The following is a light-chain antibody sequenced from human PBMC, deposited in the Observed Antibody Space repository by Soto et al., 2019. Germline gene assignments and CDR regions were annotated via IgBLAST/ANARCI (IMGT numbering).Light chain of an antibody. CDR2: TAS. Sequence: DIQMTQSPSSLSASVGGRVTITFRASQNIATYLNWYQQTPGKAPKLLIYTASTLQSGVPSRFSGSGSGTDFTLTISSLQPEDFATFYCQQSYNTPLTFGGGTKVDIK. CDR1: QNIATY. V-gene: IGKV1-39*01. J-gene: IGKJ4*01. CDR3: QQSYNTPLT.